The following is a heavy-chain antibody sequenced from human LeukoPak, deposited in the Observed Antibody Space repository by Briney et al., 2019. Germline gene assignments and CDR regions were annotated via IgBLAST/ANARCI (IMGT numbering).Heavy chain of an antibody. J-gene: IGHJ6*03. CDR2: IWYDGSNK. CDR3: ARGAGGDYYFYIDV. Sequence: GGSLRLSCAASGFTFSNYAMHWGRQAPGKGLEWVAIIWYDGSNKDYADSVKGRFTISRDNSKNTLYLQMNSLRAEDTAVYFCARGAGGDYYFYIDVWGKGTTVTVSS. CDR1: GFTFSNYA. D-gene: IGHD1-14*01. V-gene: IGHV3-33*01.